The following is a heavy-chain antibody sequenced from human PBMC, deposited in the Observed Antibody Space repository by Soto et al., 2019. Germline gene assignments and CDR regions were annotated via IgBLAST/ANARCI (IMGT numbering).Heavy chain of an antibody. V-gene: IGHV1-18*01. CDR2: ISAYNGNT. J-gene: IGHJ4*02. CDR1: GYTFTSYG. CDR3: ARDHYGSGSYLGPLFDY. D-gene: IGHD3-10*01. Sequence: SVKVSCKASGYTFTSYGISWVRQAPGQGLEWMGWISAYNGNTNYAQKLQGRVTMTTDTSTSTAYMELRSLRSDDTAVYYCARDHYGSGSYLGPLFDYWGQGTLVTVSS.